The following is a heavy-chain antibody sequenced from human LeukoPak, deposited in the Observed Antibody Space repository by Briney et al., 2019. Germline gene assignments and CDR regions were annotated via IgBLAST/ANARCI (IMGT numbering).Heavy chain of an antibody. CDR2: ISFNGGNS. D-gene: IGHD1-26*01. Sequence: PGGSLRLSCSASGFPFSSYAMHWVRQAPGKGLEYVSSISFNGGNSYYPDSVKGRFTISRDNSKNTLDLEMSSLRAEDTAVYSCVKVSGSSAHFAYRGQGTLVTVSS. J-gene: IGHJ4*02. V-gene: IGHV3-64D*09. CDR3: VKVSGSSAHFAY. CDR1: GFPFSSYA.